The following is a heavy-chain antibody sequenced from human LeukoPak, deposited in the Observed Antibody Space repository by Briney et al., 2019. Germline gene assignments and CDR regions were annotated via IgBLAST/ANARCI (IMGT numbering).Heavy chain of an antibody. Sequence: SETLSLTCTVSGGSISSSSYYWGWIRQPPGKGLEWIGSIYYSGSTYYNPSLKSRVTISVDTSKNQFSLKLSSVTAADTAVYYCARDRPRLRGYSYGYYYYMDVRGKGTTVTVSS. J-gene: IGHJ6*03. V-gene: IGHV4-39*07. CDR3: ARDRPRLRGYSYGYYYYMDV. CDR2: IYYSGST. D-gene: IGHD5-18*01. CDR1: GGSISSSSYY.